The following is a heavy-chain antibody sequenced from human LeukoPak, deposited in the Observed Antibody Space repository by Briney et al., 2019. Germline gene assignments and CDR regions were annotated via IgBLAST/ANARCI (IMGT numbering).Heavy chain of an antibody. CDR2: ILYSGTT. J-gene: IGHJ5*02. V-gene: IGHV4-59*01. D-gene: IGHD2-15*01. CDR1: GGSISPYY. CDR3: ARNGRYCSGGTCRHYNWFDP. Sequence: SETLSLTCTVSGGSISPYYWSWIRQTPGKGLEWIGYILYSGTTTNYNPSLKSRVTISVDTSKNQFSLRLSSVTAADTAVYYCARNGRYCSGGTCRHYNWFDPWGQGTLVTVSS.